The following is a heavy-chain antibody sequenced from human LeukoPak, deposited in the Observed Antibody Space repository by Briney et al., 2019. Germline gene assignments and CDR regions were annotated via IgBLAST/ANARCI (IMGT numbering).Heavy chain of an antibody. CDR2: IYYTGST. CDR3: ARLPYYYDNGGYF. CDR1: GASISSSSYY. Sequence: SETLSLTCTVSGASISSSSYYWGWIRQPPGKGLEWIGSIYYTGSTYCNPSLKSRVTISVDTSKNQFSLRLSSVTAADTAVYYCARLPYYYDNGGYFWGQGTLVTVSS. V-gene: IGHV4-39*01. D-gene: IGHD3-22*01. J-gene: IGHJ4*02.